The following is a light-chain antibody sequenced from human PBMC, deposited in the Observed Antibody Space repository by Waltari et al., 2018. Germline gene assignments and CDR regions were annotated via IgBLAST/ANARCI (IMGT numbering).Light chain of an antibody. CDR1: QSISNF. Sequence: DIQMTQSPSSPSAFVGARVTITCRASQSISNFLHWYQQKSGKAPKLLIFAASSLQSGVPSRFSGSGSGTEFTLTISGLQVEDFATYYCQQTYSSPPYTFGQGTKLEIK. CDR2: AAS. J-gene: IGKJ2*01. V-gene: IGKV1-39*01. CDR3: QQTYSSPPYT.